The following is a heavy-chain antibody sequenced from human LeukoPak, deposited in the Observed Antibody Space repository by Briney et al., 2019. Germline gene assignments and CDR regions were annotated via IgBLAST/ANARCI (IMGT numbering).Heavy chain of an antibody. V-gene: IGHV3-53*01. CDR2: IYSGGST. CDR3: ARIPYSSSWYGAFDI. D-gene: IGHD6-13*01. Sequence: GGSLRLSCAASGFTVSSNYMSWVLQAPGKGLEWVSVIYSGGSTYYADSVKGRFTISRDNSKNTLYLQMNSLRAEDTAVYYCARIPYSSSWYGAFDIWGQGTMVTVSS. J-gene: IGHJ3*02. CDR1: GFTVSSNY.